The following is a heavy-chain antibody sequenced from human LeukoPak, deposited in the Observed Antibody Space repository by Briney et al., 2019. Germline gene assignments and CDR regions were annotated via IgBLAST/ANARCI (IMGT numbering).Heavy chain of an antibody. J-gene: IGHJ3*02. V-gene: IGHV3-9*01. Sequence: GGSLRVSCAASGFTFDDYAMHWVRQAPGKGLEWVSGISWNSGSIGYADSVKGRFTISRDNAKNSLYLQMNSLRAEDTAVYYCARIRGSGDAFDIWGQGTMVTVSS. CDR3: ARIRGSGDAFDI. CDR2: ISWNSGSI. D-gene: IGHD3-10*01. CDR1: GFTFDDYA.